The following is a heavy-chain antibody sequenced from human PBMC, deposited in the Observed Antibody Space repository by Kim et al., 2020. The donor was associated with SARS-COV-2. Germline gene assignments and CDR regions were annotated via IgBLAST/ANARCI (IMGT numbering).Heavy chain of an antibody. CDR3: ARDPHTSIAARPPGGY. Sequence: SVKVSCKASGGTFSSYAISWVRQAPGQGLEWMGGIIPIFGTANYAQKFQGRVTITADESTSTAYMELSSLRSEDTAVYYCARDPHTSIAARPPGGYWGQGTLVTVSS. J-gene: IGHJ4*02. D-gene: IGHD6-6*01. V-gene: IGHV1-69*13. CDR1: GGTFSSYA. CDR2: IIPIFGTA.